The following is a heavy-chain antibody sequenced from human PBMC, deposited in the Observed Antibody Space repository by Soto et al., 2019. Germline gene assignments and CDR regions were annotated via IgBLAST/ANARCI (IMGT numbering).Heavy chain of an antibody. Sequence: GGSLRLSCAASGFTFSSYAMSWVRQAPGKGLEWVSAISGSGGSTYYADSVKGRFTISRDNSKNTLYLQMNSLRAEDTAVYYCAKDGWFGELLTSANYMDVWGKGTTVTVSS. D-gene: IGHD3-10*01. CDR1: GFTFSSYA. CDR3: AKDGWFGELLTSANYMDV. J-gene: IGHJ6*03. V-gene: IGHV3-23*01. CDR2: ISGSGGST.